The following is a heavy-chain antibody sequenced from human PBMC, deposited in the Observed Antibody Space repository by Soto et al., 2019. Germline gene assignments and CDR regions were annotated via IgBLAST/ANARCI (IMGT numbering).Heavy chain of an antibody. CDR3: ARDRIRFYGMDV. J-gene: IGHJ6*02. Sequence: GGSLRLSCAASGFTFSSYDMHWVRQATGKGLEWVSAIGTAGDTYYLGSVKGRFTISRENAKNSLYLQMNSLRAEDTAVYYCARDRIRFYGMDVWGQGTTVTVSS. D-gene: IGHD3-3*01. V-gene: IGHV3-13*01. CDR2: IGTAGDT. CDR1: GFTFSSYD.